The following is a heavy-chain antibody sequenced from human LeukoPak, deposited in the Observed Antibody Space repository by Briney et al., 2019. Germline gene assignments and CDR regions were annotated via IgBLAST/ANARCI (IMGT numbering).Heavy chain of an antibody. V-gene: IGHV4-4*07. J-gene: IGHJ4*02. D-gene: IGHD6-13*01. CDR2: IYTNGGT. CDR1: GGSISSYY. CDR3: AREYSSSWYPEGY. Sequence: SETLSLTCTVSGGSISSYYWSWIRQPAGKGLEWIGRIYTNGGTTYNPSLKSRVTMSIDTSKNQFSLKLSSVTAADTAVYYCAREYSSSWYPEGYWGQGTLVTVSS.